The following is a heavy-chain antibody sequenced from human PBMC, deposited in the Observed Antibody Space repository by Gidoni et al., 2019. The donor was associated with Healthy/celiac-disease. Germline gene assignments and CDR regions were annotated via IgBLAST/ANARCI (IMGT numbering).Heavy chain of an antibody. CDR2: IYYSGST. D-gene: IGHD3-3*01. CDR3: ARERITIFGVVIEGFFDY. J-gene: IGHJ4*02. CDR1: GGSISSSSYY. V-gene: IGHV4-39*02. Sequence: QLQLQESGPGLVKHSETLSLTCTVSGGSISSSSYYWGWIRQPPGKGLEWIGSIYYSGSTYYNPSLKSRVTISVDTSKNQFSLKLSSVTAADTAVYCCARERITIFGVVIEGFFDYWGQGTLVTVSS.